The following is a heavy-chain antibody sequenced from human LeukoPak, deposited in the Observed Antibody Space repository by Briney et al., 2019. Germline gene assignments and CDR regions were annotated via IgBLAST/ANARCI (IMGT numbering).Heavy chain of an antibody. V-gene: IGHV1-46*01. J-gene: IGHJ4*02. Sequence: PGASVTVSCKASGYTYPSYFMHWVRQAPGQGLEWMGIINPTGGSTTYAQKFQGRVTMTRDTSTSTVYMELSSLRSDDTAVYYCARTAARRFDYWGQGTLVTVSS. CDR2: INPTGGST. CDR3: ARTAARRFDY. D-gene: IGHD6-6*01. CDR1: GYTYPSYF.